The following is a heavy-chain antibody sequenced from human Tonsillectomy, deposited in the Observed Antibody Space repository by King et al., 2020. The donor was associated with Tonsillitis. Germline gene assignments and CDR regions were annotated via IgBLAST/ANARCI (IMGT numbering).Heavy chain of an antibody. CDR1: GFSFSSYS. J-gene: IGHJ4*02. D-gene: IGHD1-1*01. V-gene: IGHV3-48*02. CDR2: ISSSSSTI. Sequence: VQLVESGGGLVQPGGSLRLSCAASGFSFSSYSMNWVRQAPGKGLEWVSYISSSSSTIYNADSVKGRFTISRDNAKNSLYLQMNSLRDEDTAVYYCARDRGTTGTTGFDYWGQGTLVTVSS. CDR3: ARDRGTTGTTGFDY.